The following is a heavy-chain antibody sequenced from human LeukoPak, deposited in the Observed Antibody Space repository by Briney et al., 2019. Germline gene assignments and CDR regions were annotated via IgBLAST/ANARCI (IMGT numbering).Heavy chain of an antibody. CDR2: VSGSGGST. J-gene: IGHJ4*02. V-gene: IGHV3-23*01. CDR1: GFTFSSYA. D-gene: IGHD3-10*01. CDR3: AAFMVRGVIVEDY. Sequence: GGSLRLSCAASGFTFSSYAMSWVRQAPGKGLEWVSAVSGSGGSTYYADSVKGRFTISRDNSKNTLYLQMNSLRAEDTAVYYCAAFMVRGVIVEDYWGQGTLDTVSS.